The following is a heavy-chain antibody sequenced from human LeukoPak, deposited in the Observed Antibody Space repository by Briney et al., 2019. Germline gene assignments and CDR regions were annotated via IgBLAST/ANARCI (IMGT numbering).Heavy chain of an antibody. CDR2: INPNSGGT. D-gene: IGHD3-10*01. V-gene: IGHV1-2*02. CDR3: ARADMVRGVGLFFDRNWFDP. CDR1: GYTFTGYY. Sequence: ASVKVSCKASGYTFTGYYMHWVRQAPGQGLEWMGRINPNSGGTNYAQKFQGRVTMTRDTSIRTAYMELSRLRSDDTAVYYCARADMVRGVGLFFDRNWFDPWGQGTLVTVSS. J-gene: IGHJ5*02.